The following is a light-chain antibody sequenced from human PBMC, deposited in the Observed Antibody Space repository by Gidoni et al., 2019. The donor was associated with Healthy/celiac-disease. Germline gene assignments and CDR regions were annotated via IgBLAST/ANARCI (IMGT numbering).Light chain of an antibody. CDR1: QSVSSY. Sequence: EIVLTQSPATLSLSPGERATLSGRARQSVSSYLAWYQQKPGQAPRLLIYDASNRATGIPARFSGSGSGTDFTLTISSLEPEDFAVYYCQQRSNWPPGLTVGGGTKVEIK. V-gene: IGKV3-11*01. CDR3: QQRSNWPPGLT. CDR2: DAS. J-gene: IGKJ4*01.